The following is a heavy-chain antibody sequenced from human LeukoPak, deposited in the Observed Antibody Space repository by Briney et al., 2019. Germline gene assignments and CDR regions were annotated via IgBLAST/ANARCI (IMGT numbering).Heavy chain of an antibody. CDR1: GFTFSSYA. Sequence: GGSLRLSCAASGFTFSSYAMSWVRQAPGKGLEWVSAISGSGGSTYYADSVKGRFTISRDNSKNTLYLQMNSLRAEDTAVYYCARSPRSRGRPRYYGMDVWGQGTTVTVSS. D-gene: IGHD3-22*01. J-gene: IGHJ6*02. V-gene: IGHV3-23*01. CDR3: ARSPRSRGRPRYYGMDV. CDR2: ISGSGGST.